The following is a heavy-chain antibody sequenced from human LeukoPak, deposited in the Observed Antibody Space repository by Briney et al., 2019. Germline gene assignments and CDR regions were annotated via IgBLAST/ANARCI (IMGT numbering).Heavy chain of an antibody. J-gene: IGHJ4*02. D-gene: IGHD3-3*01. CDR1: GFTFSRSW. Sequence: GGSLRLSCAASGFTFSRSWMSWVRQAPGKGLEWVANIKQDGSEKYYVDSVKGRFTISKDNAKNSLYLEMNSLRVEDTAVYYCARDGSGFYYWGQGTLVTVSS. CDR3: ARDGSGFYY. CDR2: IKQDGSEK. V-gene: IGHV3-7*01.